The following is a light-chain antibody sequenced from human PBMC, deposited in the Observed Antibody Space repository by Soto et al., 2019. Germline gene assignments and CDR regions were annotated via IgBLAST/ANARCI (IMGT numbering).Light chain of an antibody. CDR3: QKYTNVPA. CDR2: AAS. J-gene: IGKJ4*01. CDR1: QGISNY. V-gene: IGKV1-27*01. Sequence: DIQMTQSPSSLSASVGDRVTITCRASQGISNYLAWYQQIPGKVPKLLISAASTLQSVVPSRFSGSGSGTDFTLTISSLQPEDLATYDCQKYTNVPAFGGGTKVEIK.